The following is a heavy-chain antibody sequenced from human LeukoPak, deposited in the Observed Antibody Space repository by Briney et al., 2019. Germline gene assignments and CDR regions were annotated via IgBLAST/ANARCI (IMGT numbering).Heavy chain of an antibody. J-gene: IGHJ6*03. Sequence: SETLSLTCTVSGYSISSGYYWGWIRQPPGKGLEWIGSIYHSGRTFYNPSLKSRITISVDTSKNQFSLKLRSVTAADTAVYYCARVEEGYGSGRRENYYYYYMDVWGKGTTVTISS. CDR3: ARVEEGYGSGRRENYYYYYMDV. CDR2: IYHSGRT. D-gene: IGHD3-10*01. CDR1: GYSISSGYY. V-gene: IGHV4-38-2*02.